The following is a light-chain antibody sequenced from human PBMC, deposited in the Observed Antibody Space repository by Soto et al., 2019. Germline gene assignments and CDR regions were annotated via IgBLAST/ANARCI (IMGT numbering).Light chain of an antibody. J-gene: IGLJ1*01. CDR3: SSYTTINTYV. CDR2: DVS. CDR1: SADVGIYNR. Sequence: QAALTQPPSVSGSPGQSVTISCTGTSADVGIYNRVAWYQQPPGTSPKLVICDVSNRPSGVPDRFSGSKSGSTASLTISGLQAEDEADYYCSSYTTINTYVFGTGTKLTVL. V-gene: IGLV2-18*02.